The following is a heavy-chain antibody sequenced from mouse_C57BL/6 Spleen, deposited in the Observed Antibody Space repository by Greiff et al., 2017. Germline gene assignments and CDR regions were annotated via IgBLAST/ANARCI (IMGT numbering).Heavy chain of an antibody. V-gene: IGHV1-64*01. CDR1: GYTFTSYW. Sequence: VQLQQPGAELVKPGASVKLSCKASGYTFTSYWMHWVKQRPGQGLEWIGMIHPNSGSTNYNEKFKSKATLTVDKSSSTAYMQLSSLTSEDSAVYYCARIGQLLRYYAMDYWGQGTSVTVSS. CDR3: ARIGQLLRYYAMDY. CDR2: IHPNSGST. J-gene: IGHJ4*01. D-gene: IGHD1-1*01.